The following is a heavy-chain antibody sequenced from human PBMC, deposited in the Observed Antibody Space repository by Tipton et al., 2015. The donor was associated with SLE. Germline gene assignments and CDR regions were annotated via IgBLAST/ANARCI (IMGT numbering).Heavy chain of an antibody. CDR2: ISYTGAT. CDR1: GGSISRGFFY. J-gene: IGHJ6*03. V-gene: IGHV4-39*07. CDR3: ARETMVVTPGDFYYSMDV. D-gene: IGHD4-23*01. Sequence: TLSLTCSVSGGSISRGFFYWGWIRQSPGKGLECIGSISYTGATYYNLSLKSRVTISVDTSKNQFSLKLSSVTAADTAVYYCARETMVVTPGDFYYSMDVWGKGIAVTVSS.